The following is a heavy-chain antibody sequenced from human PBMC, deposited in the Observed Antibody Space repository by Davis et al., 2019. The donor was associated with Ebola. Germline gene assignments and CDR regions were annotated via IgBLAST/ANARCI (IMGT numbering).Heavy chain of an antibody. V-gene: IGHV4-30-2*01. CDR1: GGSISSGGYS. CDR2: IYHSGST. J-gene: IGHJ5*02. D-gene: IGHD6-13*01. Sequence: MPSETLSLTCAVSGGSISSGGYSWSWIRQPPGKGLEWIGYIYHSGSTYYNPSLKSRVTISVDTSKNQFSLKLSSVTAADTAVYYCARARSWGAWFDPWGQGTLVTVSS. CDR3: ARARSWGAWFDP.